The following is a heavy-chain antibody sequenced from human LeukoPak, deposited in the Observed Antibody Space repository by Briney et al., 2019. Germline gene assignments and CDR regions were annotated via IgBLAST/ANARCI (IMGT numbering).Heavy chain of an antibody. J-gene: IGHJ3*02. CDR3: ARDGTVVILGASPTDAFDI. CDR2: IIPIFGTA. D-gene: IGHD4-23*01. Sequence: SVKVSCKTSGYTFTKYYIHWVRQAPGQGLEWMGGIIPIFGTANYAQKFQGRVTITTDESTSTAYMELSSLRSEDTAVYYCARDGTVVILGASPTDAFDIWGQGTMVTVSS. CDR1: GYTFTKYY. V-gene: IGHV1-69*05.